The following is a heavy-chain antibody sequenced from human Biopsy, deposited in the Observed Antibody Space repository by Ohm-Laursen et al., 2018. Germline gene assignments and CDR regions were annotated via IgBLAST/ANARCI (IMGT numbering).Heavy chain of an antibody. D-gene: IGHD3-3*01. CDR3: ARQVDFWSGYVDY. CDR2: IYYSGST. Sequence: SETLSLTCTVSGGSISDSTYRWGWIRQSPGKGLEWIGNIYYSGSTDYSPSLKSRVTIPVDTSNSQFSLKLRSVTAADTAVYCCARQVDFWSGYVDYWGQGTLVAVSS. J-gene: IGHJ4*02. CDR1: GGSISDSTYR. V-gene: IGHV4-39*01.